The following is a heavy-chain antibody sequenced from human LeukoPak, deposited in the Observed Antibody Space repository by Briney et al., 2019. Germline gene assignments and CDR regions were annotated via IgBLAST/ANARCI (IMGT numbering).Heavy chain of an antibody. J-gene: IGHJ3*01. Sequence: GESLKISCKGSGYSFTYYWIGWVRQMPGKGLEWMGIIYPGDSDTRYRPSFQGQVTISVDKSISTAYLQWSSLKASDTAMYYCARQGGTYPDAFDFWGQGTMVTVSS. CDR1: GYSFTYYW. V-gene: IGHV5-51*01. CDR3: ARQGGTYPDAFDF. CDR2: IYPGDSDT.